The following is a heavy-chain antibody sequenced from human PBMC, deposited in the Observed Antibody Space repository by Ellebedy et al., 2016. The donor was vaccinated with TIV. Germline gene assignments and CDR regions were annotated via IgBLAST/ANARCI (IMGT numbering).Heavy chain of an antibody. Sequence: ASVKVSCKASGYIFTNFGISWVRQAPGQGLEWMGWISAYNGNTDYAQKVQDRVTMTTDTSTTTAYMEVRSLTSDDTAVYYCASFVVVVAATPLYGMDVWGQGTTVTVSS. V-gene: IGHV1-18*04. CDR2: ISAYNGNT. CDR3: ASFVVVVAATPLYGMDV. CDR1: GYIFTNFG. D-gene: IGHD2-15*01. J-gene: IGHJ6*02.